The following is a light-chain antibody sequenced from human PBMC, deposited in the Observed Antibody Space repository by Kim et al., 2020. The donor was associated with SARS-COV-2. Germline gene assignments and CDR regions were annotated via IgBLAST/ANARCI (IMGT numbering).Light chain of an antibody. Sequence: SYELTQPLSVSVAPGQTARITCGGNNMGSKNVHWYQQKPGQAPVLVIYRDSNRPSGIPERFSGSNSGNTATLTISRAQAGDEADYYCQAWDSSTGEFGGG. J-gene: IGLJ3*02. CDR2: RDS. CDR3: QAWDSSTGE. V-gene: IGLV3-9*01. CDR1: NMGSKN.